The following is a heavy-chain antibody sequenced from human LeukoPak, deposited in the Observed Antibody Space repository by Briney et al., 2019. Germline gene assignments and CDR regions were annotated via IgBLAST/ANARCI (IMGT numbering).Heavy chain of an antibody. Sequence: SETLSLTCTVSGGSISSGSYYWSWIRQPAGKGLEWIGRIYTSGSTNYNPSLKSRVSISVDTSKNQFSLKLSSVTAADTAVYYCARDIVVVVAATYNWFDPWGQGTLVTVSS. D-gene: IGHD2-15*01. J-gene: IGHJ5*02. CDR1: GGSISSGSYY. V-gene: IGHV4-61*02. CDR3: ARDIVVVVAATYNWFDP. CDR2: IYTSGST.